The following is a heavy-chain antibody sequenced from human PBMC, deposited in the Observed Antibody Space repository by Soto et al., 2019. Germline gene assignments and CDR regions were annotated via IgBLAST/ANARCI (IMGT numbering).Heavy chain of an antibody. J-gene: IGHJ4*02. V-gene: IGHV3-21*06. CDR2: ISTTGTYI. CDR3: ASGYANRYYFDY. CDR1: GFTFSSYS. Sequence: EVQLEEYAGDLVKPGWSLRLSCAASGFTFSSYSMNWVRQAPGKGLEWVSSISTTGTYIYSADSLKGRFTISRDNAKNSLFLQMNSLRAEDTAVYYCASGYANRYYFDYWGQGTLVTVSS. D-gene: IGHD5-18*01.